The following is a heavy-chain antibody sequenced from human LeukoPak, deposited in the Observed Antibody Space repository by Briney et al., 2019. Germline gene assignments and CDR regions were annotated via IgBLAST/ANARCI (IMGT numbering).Heavy chain of an antibody. CDR3: ARGRSYGFDFDS. V-gene: IGHV4-61*01. CDR1: GVSMNTCCYY. J-gene: IGHJ4*02. CDR2: KYYSGST. Sequence: SETLSLTCDVSGVSMNTCCYYWTWIRQPPGKGLEWIGYKYYSGSTRYNSSLRSRLTISLDTSKNQFSLRLTSVTAADTAVYYCARGRSYGFDFDSWGPGTLVIVSS. D-gene: IGHD5-18*01.